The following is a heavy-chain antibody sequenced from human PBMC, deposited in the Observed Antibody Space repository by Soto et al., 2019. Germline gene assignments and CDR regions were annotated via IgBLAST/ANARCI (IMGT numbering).Heavy chain of an antibody. Sequence: ASVKVSCKASGYTFTSYYMHWVRQAPGQGLEWMGIINPSGGSTSYAQKFQGRVTMTRDTSTSTVYMELSSLRSEDTAVYYCARDEEGSGYYSCFDYWGQGTLVTVSS. D-gene: IGHD3-22*01. V-gene: IGHV1-46*03. CDR3: ARDEEGSGYYSCFDY. CDR1: GYTFTSYY. J-gene: IGHJ4*02. CDR2: INPSGGST.